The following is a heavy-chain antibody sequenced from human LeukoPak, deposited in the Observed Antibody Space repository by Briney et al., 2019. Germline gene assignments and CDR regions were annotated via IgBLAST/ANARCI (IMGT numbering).Heavy chain of an antibody. V-gene: IGHV4-34*01. Sequence: TSETLSLTCAVYGGSFSGYYWSWIRQPPGKGLEWIGEINHSGSTNYNPSLKSRVTISVDTSKNQFSLKLSSVTAADTAVYYCARRRITIFGVVVYFDYWGQGTLVTVSS. CDR2: INHSGST. D-gene: IGHD3-3*01. J-gene: IGHJ4*02. CDR3: ARRRITIFGVVVYFDY. CDR1: GGSFSGYY.